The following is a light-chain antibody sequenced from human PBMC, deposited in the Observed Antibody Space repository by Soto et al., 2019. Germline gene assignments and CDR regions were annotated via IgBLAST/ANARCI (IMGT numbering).Light chain of an antibody. Sequence: EIVLTQSPGTLSLPPGERATLSCRASQSVSNNYLAWYQQKPGQAPRLLIYGASNRATGIPDRFSGSGSGTDFTLTISSLQPEDFATYYCQQSYSTPWTFGQGTKVDIK. J-gene: IGKJ1*01. CDR2: GAS. V-gene: IGKV3-20*01. CDR1: QSVSNNY. CDR3: QQSYSTPWT.